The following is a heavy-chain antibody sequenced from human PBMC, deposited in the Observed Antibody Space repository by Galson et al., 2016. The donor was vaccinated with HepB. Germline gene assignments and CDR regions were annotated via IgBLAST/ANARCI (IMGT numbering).Heavy chain of an antibody. J-gene: IGHJ6*02. V-gene: IGHV4-4*02. D-gene: IGHD3-22*01. CDR1: GGSISSRNW. CDR2: IFQSGST. CDR3: ARDVAFNPDTTGYLYGMDV. Sequence: SETLSLTCAVSGGSISSRNWWRWVRQPPGKGLEWIGEIFQSGSTNYNPSLASRLTISLDKSKNQISLELISVTAADTAIYYCARDVAFNPDTTGYLYGMDVWGHGTTVTVSS.